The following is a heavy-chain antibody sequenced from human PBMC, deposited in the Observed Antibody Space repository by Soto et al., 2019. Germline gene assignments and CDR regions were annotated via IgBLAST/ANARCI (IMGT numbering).Heavy chain of an antibody. J-gene: IGHJ3*02. V-gene: IGHV5-10-1*01. CDR1: GYSFTSYW. CDR3: ARAGGYSYGHDAFDI. CDR2: IDPSDSCT. Sequence: PGESLKISCKGSGYSFTSYWISWVRQMPGKGLEWMGRIDPSDSCTNYSPSFQGHVTISADKSISTAYLQWSSLKASDTAMYYCARAGGYSYGHDAFDIWGQGXMVTV. D-gene: IGHD5-18*01.